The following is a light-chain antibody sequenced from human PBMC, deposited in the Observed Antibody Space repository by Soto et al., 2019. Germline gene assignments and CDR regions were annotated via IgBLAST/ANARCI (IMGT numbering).Light chain of an antibody. CDR2: DAS. Sequence: EIVLTQSPATLSLSPGERATLSCRATQDVSRYLAWYQQKPGQSPRLLIYDASNRATGIPARFSGSGSGTDFTLTISSLEPEDSAVYYCQQRSNWLFGPGT. V-gene: IGKV3-11*01. CDR3: QQRSNWL. CDR1: QDVSRY. J-gene: IGKJ3*01.